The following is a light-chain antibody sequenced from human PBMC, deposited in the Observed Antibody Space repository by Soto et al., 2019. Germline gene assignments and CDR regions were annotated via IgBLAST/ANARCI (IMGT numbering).Light chain of an antibody. V-gene: IGKV1-9*01. J-gene: IGKJ4*01. CDR1: QGISSY. CDR2: AAS. CDR3: QHLISYPLT. Sequence: DIQLTQSPSFLSASVGDRVTITCRASQGISSYLAWYQQKPGKAPKLLIYAASTLQSGVPSRFSGSGSGTEFPLTISSLQPEDFATYYCQHLISYPLTFGGGTKVEIK.